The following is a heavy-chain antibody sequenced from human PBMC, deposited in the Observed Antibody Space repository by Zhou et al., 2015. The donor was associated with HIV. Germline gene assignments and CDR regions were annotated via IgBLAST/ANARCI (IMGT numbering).Heavy chain of an antibody. CDR2: HPYHLYLV. J-gene: IGHJ6*01. CDR3: CESTLSSPDRVTGWVLNVXHYYYY. V-gene: IGHV1-69*17. CDR1: GGTFSGSD. Sequence: LVQSGTEVKKPGSSVKVSCKASGGTFSGSDISWVRQAPGQGLEWMGGDHPYHLYLVKLTHRSFGTRLTITVDRSTTAAYMELSSLTSDDTAVYFCCESTLSSPDRVTGWVLNVXHYYYY. D-gene: IGHD3-22*01.